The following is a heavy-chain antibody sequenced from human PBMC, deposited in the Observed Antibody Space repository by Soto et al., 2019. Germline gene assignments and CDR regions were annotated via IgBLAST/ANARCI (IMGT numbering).Heavy chain of an antibody. CDR2: ISSSSSTI. CDR3: ARDFEDYGDYYFDY. D-gene: IGHD4-17*01. J-gene: IGHJ4*02. Sequence: GGSLRLSCAASGFTFSSYIMNWVGQSPGKGLEWVSYISSSSSTIYYADSVKGRFTISRDNAKNSLYLQMNSLRDEDTAVYYCARDFEDYGDYYFDYWGQGTLVTVSS. V-gene: IGHV3-48*02. CDR1: GFTFSSYI.